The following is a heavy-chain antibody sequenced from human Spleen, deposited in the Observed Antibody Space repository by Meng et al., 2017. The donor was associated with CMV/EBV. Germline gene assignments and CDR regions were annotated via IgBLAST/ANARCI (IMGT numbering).Heavy chain of an antibody. Sequence: GGSLKISCAASGFTFSDYYMSWIRQAPGKGLEWVSYISSSGSTIYYADSVKGRFTISRDNGKNSLYLQMNSLRAEDTAVYYCARDHYDYVWGSYHYWGQGTLVTVSS. J-gene: IGHJ4*02. D-gene: IGHD3-16*02. CDR1: GFTFSDYY. CDR2: ISSSGSTI. CDR3: ARDHYDYVWGSYHY. V-gene: IGHV3-11*04.